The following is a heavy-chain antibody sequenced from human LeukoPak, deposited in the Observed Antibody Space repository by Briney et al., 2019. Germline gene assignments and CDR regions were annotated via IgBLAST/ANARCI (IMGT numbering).Heavy chain of an antibody. Sequence: SQTLSLTCSISGDSVSSNSAAWNWIRQSPSRGLEWLGRTYYRSKWYNDYAVSVKSRITINPDTSKNQFSLQLNSVTPEDTAVCYCARDRVGYCSGGSCYSGYDYWGQGTLVTVSS. D-gene: IGHD2-15*01. CDR3: ARDRVGYCSGGSCYSGYDY. CDR2: TYYRSKWYN. CDR1: GDSVSSNSAA. V-gene: IGHV6-1*01. J-gene: IGHJ4*02.